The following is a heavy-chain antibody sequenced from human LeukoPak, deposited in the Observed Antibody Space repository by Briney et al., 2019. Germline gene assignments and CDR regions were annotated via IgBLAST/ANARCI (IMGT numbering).Heavy chain of an antibody. V-gene: IGHV3-7*01. D-gene: IGHD3-3*01. CDR2: IKQDGSEK. J-gene: IGHJ5*02. CDR3: GRDFWSTNWFDP. Sequence: PGGSLRLSCAASGFTFSSYWMSWVPQAPGKGLEWVANIKQDGSEKYYVDSVKGRFTISRDNAKNSLYLQMNSLGADDTAVYCCGRDFWSTNWFDPWGQGTLVTVSS. CDR1: GFTFSSYW.